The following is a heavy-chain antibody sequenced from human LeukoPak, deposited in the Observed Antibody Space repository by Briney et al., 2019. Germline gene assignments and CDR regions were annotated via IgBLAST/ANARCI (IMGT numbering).Heavy chain of an antibody. CDR2: INNDGSST. V-gene: IGHV3-74*01. J-gene: IGHJ6*02. CDR3: ARGHYGMDV. Sequence: PVGSLRLSCAASGFTFSSYWMHWVRQAPGKGVVWVSRINNDGSSTTYADSVKGRFTISRDNAKNTLYLQMNSLRAEDTAVYFCARGHYGMDVWGQGTTVTVSS. CDR1: GFTFSSYW.